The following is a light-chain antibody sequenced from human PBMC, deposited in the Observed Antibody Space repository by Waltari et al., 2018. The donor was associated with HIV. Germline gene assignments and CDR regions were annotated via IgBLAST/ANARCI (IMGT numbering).Light chain of an antibody. CDR3: LHLNSYPLT. Sequence: DIQLTQSPSFLSASVGDRVTITCRASQGISSYLAWYQQKPGKDPKLLMYAASTLQSGVPSRFSGSGSGTEFTLTISSLQPEYFATYYCLHLNSYPLTFGPGTKVEIK. CDR2: AAS. V-gene: IGKV1-9*01. CDR1: QGISSY. J-gene: IGKJ3*01.